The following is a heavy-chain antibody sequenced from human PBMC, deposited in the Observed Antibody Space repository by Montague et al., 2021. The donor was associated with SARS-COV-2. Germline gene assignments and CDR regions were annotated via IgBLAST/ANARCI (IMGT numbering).Heavy chain of an antibody. V-gene: IGHV4-59*01. CDR2: MYYSGST. CDR3: AGVARYCTNGVCQTYYYYGLDV. D-gene: IGHD2-8*01. CDR1: GGPTNYYY. J-gene: IGHJ6*02. Sequence: SETLSLTCIVSGGPTNYYYWSWIRQSPGKGLEWIGYMYYSGSTNYNPSLKSRVTMSIDRSKNQFSLKLRSVTAADTAVYYCAGVARYCTNGVCQTYYYYGLDVWGQGTTVTVSS.